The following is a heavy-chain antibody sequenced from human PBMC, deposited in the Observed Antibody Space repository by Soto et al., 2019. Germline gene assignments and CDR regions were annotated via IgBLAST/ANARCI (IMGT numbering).Heavy chain of an antibody. CDR2: ISAYNSNT. CDR3: ARDSHMVRGVIISYYYYGMDV. J-gene: IGHJ6*02. CDR1: GYTFTSYG. V-gene: IGHV1-18*01. Sequence: QVQLVQSGAEVKKPGASVKVSCKASGYTFTSYGISWVRQAPGQGLEWMGWISAYNSNTNYAQKLQGRVTMTTDTPTSTAYMELRSLRSDDTAVYYCARDSHMVRGVIISYYYYGMDVWGQGTTVTVSS. D-gene: IGHD3-10*01.